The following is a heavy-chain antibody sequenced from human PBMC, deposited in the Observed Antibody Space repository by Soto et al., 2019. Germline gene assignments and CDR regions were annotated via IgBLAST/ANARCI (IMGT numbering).Heavy chain of an antibody. CDR1: GYTFTNYA. V-gene: IGHV1-3*01. J-gene: IGHJ5*02. Sequence: VASVKVSCKASGYTFTNYAIHWVRQAPGQRLECMGWINAGHGDTQYSQKFQGRVTITRDTSANTAYMELRSLRYEDTALYFCARAPLYSNRWQGLFDPWGQGTLVTVSS. D-gene: IGHD6-13*01. CDR3: ARAPLYSNRWQGLFDP. CDR2: INAGHGDT.